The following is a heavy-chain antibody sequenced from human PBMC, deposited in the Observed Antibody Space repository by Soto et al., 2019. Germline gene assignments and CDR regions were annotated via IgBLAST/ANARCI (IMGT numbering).Heavy chain of an antibody. CDR1: GGTFSSYA. D-gene: IGHD2-15*01. V-gene: IGHV1-69*05. CDR2: IIPIFGTA. Sequence: SVKVSCKASGGTFSSYAISWVRQAPGQGLEWMGGIIPIFGTANYAQKYQGRVTITRDTSASTAYMELSSLRSEDTAVYYCARDLYCSGGSCYFFDYWGQGTLVTVSS. CDR3: ARDLYCSGGSCYFFDY. J-gene: IGHJ4*02.